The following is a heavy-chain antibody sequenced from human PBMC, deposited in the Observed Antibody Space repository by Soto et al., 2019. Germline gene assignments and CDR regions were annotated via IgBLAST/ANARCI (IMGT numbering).Heavy chain of an antibody. J-gene: IGHJ5*02. CDR1: GLSVQNHA. D-gene: IGHD4-17*01. V-gene: IGHV3-23*01. CDR2: LLRSGSSA. CDR3: AKDAISGDGIWLMDS. Sequence: PGGSLRLGCAATGLSVQNHAMTVSLQYPGKVREWVSSLLRSGSSAYYADSVRGRFTISSDTSANSLYLQMDNLRAEDTAIYYCAKDAISGDGIWLMDSWGQGNVVTGSS.